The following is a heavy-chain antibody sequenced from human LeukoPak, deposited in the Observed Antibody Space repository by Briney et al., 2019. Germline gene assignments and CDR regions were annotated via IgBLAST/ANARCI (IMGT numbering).Heavy chain of an antibody. CDR2: INPSGGST. V-gene: IGHV1-46*01. Sequence: ASVKVSCKASGYTFTSYYMHWGRQAPGQGLEWMGIINPSGGSTSYAQKFHGRVTMTSDMSTSTVYMELSSLRSEDTAVYYCARVRLSAVDAFDIWGQGTMVTVSS. CDR1: GYTFTSYY. CDR3: ARVRLSAVDAFDI. D-gene: IGHD3-16*01. J-gene: IGHJ3*02.